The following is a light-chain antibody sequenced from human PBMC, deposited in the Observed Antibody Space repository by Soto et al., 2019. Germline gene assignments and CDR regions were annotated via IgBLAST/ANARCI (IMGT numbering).Light chain of an antibody. Sequence: EIALTQSPGTLSLSPGERATLSCRASQSVSSSYLAWYPQKPGQAPRLLIYGASSRATGIPDRFSGSGSGTDFTLTISRLEPEDFAVYYCQQYGSSTWTFGQGTKVEI. CDR1: QSVSSSY. CDR3: QQYGSSTWT. J-gene: IGKJ1*01. V-gene: IGKV3-20*01. CDR2: GAS.